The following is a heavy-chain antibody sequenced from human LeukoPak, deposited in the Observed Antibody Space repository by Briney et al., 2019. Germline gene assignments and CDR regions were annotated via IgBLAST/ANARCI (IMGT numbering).Heavy chain of an antibody. CDR1: GGSISSYY. J-gene: IGHJ4*02. V-gene: IGHV4-59*01. CDR3: AREGLGATLSAYFDY. Sequence: SETLSLTCTVSGGSISSYYWSWIRQPPGKGLECIGYIYYSGSTNYNPSLKSRVTISVDTSKIQFSLKLSSVTAADTAVYYCAREGLGATLSAYFDYWGQGTLVTVSS. CDR2: IYYSGST. D-gene: IGHD1-26*01.